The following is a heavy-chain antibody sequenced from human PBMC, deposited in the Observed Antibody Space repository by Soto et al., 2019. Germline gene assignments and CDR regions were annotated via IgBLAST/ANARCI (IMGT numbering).Heavy chain of an antibody. CDR1: GYTFTSYY. V-gene: IGHV1-46*01. J-gene: IGHJ5*02. Sequence: GASVKVSCKTSGYTFTSYYMHWVRQAPGQGLEWMGRINPSGGSTSYAQKFQGRVTMTRDTSTRTVYMELSSLRSEDTAVYYCARGSPVAIAASGAACFDPWGQGTLVAASS. CDR3: ARGSPVAIAASGAACFDP. CDR2: INPSGGST. D-gene: IGHD6-6*01.